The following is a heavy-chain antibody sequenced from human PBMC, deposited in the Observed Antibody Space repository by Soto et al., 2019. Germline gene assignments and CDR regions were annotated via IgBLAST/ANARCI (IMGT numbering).Heavy chain of an antibody. Sequence: QVHLVQSGAEVKKPGASVKVSCKGSGYGFTTYGITWVRQAPGQGLEWMAWISAHNGNTNYAQKLQGRVTVTRDTSTGTAYLEPRRLSSDGPAVYYWARGGYGDCWGQGAGVTVSS. CDR1: GYGFTTYG. CDR2: ISAHNGNT. J-gene: IGHJ4*02. V-gene: IGHV1-18*01. CDR3: ARGGYGDC. D-gene: IGHD1-1*01.